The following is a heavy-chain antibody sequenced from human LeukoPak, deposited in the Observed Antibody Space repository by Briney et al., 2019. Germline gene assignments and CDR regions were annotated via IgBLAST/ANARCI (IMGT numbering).Heavy chain of an antibody. D-gene: IGHD3-9*01. CDR3: AKGKYYDILTGPHDY. J-gene: IGHJ4*02. CDR1: GFTFDDYA. Sequence: GGSLRLSCAASGFTFDDYAMHWVRQAPGKGLEWVSGISWNSGTIGYADSVKGRFTISRDNAKNFLYLQMSSLRAEDTALYYCAKGKYYDILTGPHDYWGQGTLVTVSS. V-gene: IGHV3-9*01. CDR2: ISWNSGTI.